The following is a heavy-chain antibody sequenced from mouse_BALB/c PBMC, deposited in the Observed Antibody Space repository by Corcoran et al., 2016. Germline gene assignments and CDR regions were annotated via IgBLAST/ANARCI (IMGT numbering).Heavy chain of an antibody. V-gene: IGHV1-18*01. CDR3: ARRDYYGSSPFDD. CDR1: GYTFTDYH. Sequence: EVLLQQSGPELVKPGASVKIPCKASGYTFTDYHMDWVKRSHGKSLEWIGDIKTNNGGTINNQKFKGKATLTVDKSSSTAYMELRSLTSEDTAVYYCARRDYYGSSPFDDWGQGTTLTVSS. J-gene: IGHJ2*01. D-gene: IGHD1-1*01. CDR2: IKTNNGGT.